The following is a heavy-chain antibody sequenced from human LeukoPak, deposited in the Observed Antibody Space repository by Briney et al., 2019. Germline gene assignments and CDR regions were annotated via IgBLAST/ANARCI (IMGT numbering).Heavy chain of an antibody. D-gene: IGHD3-10*01. J-gene: IGHJ4*02. CDR3: ARDGSGSYYPEYYFDY. Sequence: SETLSLTCTVSGGSISSSSYYWGWIRQPPGKGLEWIGSIYYSGSTYYNPSLKSRVTISVDTSKNQFSLKLSSVTAADTAVYYCARDGSGSYYPEYYFDYWGQGTLVTVSS. CDR2: IYYSGST. CDR1: GGSISSSSYY. V-gene: IGHV4-39*07.